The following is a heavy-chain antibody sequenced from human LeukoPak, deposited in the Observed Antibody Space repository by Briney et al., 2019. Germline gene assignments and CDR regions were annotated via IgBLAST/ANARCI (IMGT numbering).Heavy chain of an antibody. D-gene: IGHD3-3*01. V-gene: IGHV1-46*01. CDR1: GYTFTSYY. CDR2: INPSGGST. Sequence: ASVKVSCKASGYTFTSYYMHWVRQAPGQGLEWMGIINPSGGSTSYAQKFQGRVTMTRDTSTSTVYMELSSLRSEDTAVYYCARGVGDRDYYDFWGGFGLGPDYYYGMDVWGQGTTVTVFS. J-gene: IGHJ6*02. CDR3: ARGVGDRDYYDFWGGFGLGPDYYYGMDV.